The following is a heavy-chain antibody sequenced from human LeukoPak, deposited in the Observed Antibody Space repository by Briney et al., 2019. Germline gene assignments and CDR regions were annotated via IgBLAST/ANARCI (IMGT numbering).Heavy chain of an antibody. CDR1: GFTFSSYG. Sequence: PGGSLRLSCAASGFTFSSYGMHWVRQAPGKGLEWVAVISYDGSNKYYADSVKGRFTISRDNSKNTLYLQMNSLRAEDTAVYYCAREGYYNSSGSHPDYWGQGTLVTVSS. CDR3: AREGYYNSSGSHPDY. CDR2: ISYDGSNK. D-gene: IGHD3-22*01. J-gene: IGHJ4*02. V-gene: IGHV3-30*03.